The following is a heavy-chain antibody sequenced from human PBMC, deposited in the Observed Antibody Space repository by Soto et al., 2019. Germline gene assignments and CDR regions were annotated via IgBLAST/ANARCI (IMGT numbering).Heavy chain of an antibody. Sequence: PSETLSLTCAVYGGSFSGYYWSWIRQPPGKGLEWIGEINHSGSTNYNPSLKSRVTISVDTSKNQFSLKLSSVTAADTAVYYCARLAGYSSSWYSPGVYYYYYMDVWGKGTTVTVSS. J-gene: IGHJ6*03. D-gene: IGHD6-13*01. CDR2: INHSGST. V-gene: IGHV4-34*01. CDR1: GGSFSGYY. CDR3: ARLAGYSSSWYSPGVYYYYYMDV.